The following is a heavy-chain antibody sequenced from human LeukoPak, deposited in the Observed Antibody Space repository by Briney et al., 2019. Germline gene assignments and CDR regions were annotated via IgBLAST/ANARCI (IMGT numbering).Heavy chain of an antibody. V-gene: IGHV4-4*07. CDR1: GGSISSYH. CDR3: ARDPSSYDSSGYYYVRSYYFDY. Sequence: SETLSLTCTVSGGSISSYHWSWIRQPAGKGLEWIGRIYTSESTNYNPSLKSRVTISVDKSKNQFSLKLSSVTAADTAVYYCARDPSSYDSSGYYYVRSYYFDYWGQGTLVTVSS. D-gene: IGHD3-22*01. J-gene: IGHJ4*02. CDR2: IYTSEST.